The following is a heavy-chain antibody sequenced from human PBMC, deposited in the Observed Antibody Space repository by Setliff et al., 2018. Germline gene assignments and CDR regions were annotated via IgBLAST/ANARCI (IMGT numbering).Heavy chain of an antibody. D-gene: IGHD6-19*01. CDR3: AREGSIGWSQYFHH. V-gene: IGHV3-30*03. CDR2: ISYDGFKI. Sequence: PGGSLRLSCAASGFTLRNSGMHWVRQAPGRGLEWVTFISYDGFKIYYAESVKGRFTISRDISTNTLVLEIDSLRSEDTGLYYCAREGSIGWSQYFHHWGQGTPVTVSS. J-gene: IGHJ1*01. CDR1: GFTLRNSG.